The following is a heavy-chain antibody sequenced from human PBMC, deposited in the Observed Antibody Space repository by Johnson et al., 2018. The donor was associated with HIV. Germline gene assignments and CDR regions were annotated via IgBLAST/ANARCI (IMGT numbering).Heavy chain of an antibody. CDR1: GLSFSNFG. J-gene: IGHJ3*02. Sequence: QVQLVESGGGVVQPGKSLTLSCVVSGLSFSNFGIHWVRQAPGKGPEWVAVISFDGSNKYYADSVKGRFTISRDNSKNTLYLQMNSLRAEDTAVYYCARVRVGAILADAFDIWGQGTMVTVSS. CDR3: ARVRVGAILADAFDI. D-gene: IGHD2-15*01. V-gene: IGHV3-30*03. CDR2: ISFDGSNK.